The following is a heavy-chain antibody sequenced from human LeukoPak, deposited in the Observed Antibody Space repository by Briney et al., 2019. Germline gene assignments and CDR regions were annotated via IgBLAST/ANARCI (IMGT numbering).Heavy chain of an antibody. CDR3: ARGGYGSGDY. J-gene: IGHJ4*02. V-gene: IGHV4-38-2*01. CDR1: GYFINSGYY. D-gene: IGHD3-10*01. Sequence: SETLSLTCAVSGYFINSGYYRGWIRQPPGTGLEWIGSIYHSGSTYYNPSLKSRVTISIDTSKNQFSLRLSSVTAADTAVYYCARGGYGSGDYWGQGTLVTVSS. CDR2: IYHSGST.